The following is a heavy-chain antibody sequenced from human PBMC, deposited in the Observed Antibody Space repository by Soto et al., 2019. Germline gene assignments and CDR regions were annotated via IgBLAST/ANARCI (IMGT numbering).Heavy chain of an antibody. V-gene: IGHV1-2*06. CDR2: INANGGVT. CDR3: SRHSGGATATLDYYYFYIDV. CDR1: GDSFNDYY. J-gene: IGHJ6*03. D-gene: IGHD5-12*01. Sequence: QVQLVQSGAEVRKPGASVTVSCRSSGDSFNDYYIHWVRQAPGQGFAWMGRINANGGVTKYAQKFQGGVSMTRDASIKTVYMQLSRLRSDDTAVYYCSRHSGGATATLDYYYFYIDVWGTGTTVTVSS.